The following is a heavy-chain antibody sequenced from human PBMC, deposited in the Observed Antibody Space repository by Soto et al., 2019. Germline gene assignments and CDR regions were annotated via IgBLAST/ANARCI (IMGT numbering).Heavy chain of an antibody. CDR3: AKRDSGGFYRFFDS. CDR1: GGSLSTNP. V-gene: IGHV1-69*06. D-gene: IGHD2-15*01. J-gene: IGHJ4*02. CDR2: TGSGTGPG. Sequence: SVKVSCKASGGSLSTNPISWVRQAPGQGLEWMGGTGSGTGPGNHAQKFQGRLTVTADKSTSTVYMELTNLSSEDTAVYYCAKRDSGGFYRFFDSWGQGTLVTVSS.